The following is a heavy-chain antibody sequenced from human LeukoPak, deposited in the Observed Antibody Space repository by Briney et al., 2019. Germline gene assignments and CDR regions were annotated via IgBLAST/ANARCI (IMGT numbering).Heavy chain of an antibody. J-gene: IGHJ4*02. CDR1: GFSFSNYG. CDR3: ARILDSAWGELGY. Sequence: GGSLRLSCAGSGFSFSNYGMHWVRQAPGKGLEWMAFIRSDGSNKYYADSVKGRFTISRDNSKNTLYLQMSSLRAEDTAVYYCARILDSAWGELGYWGQGTLVTVSS. V-gene: IGHV3-30*02. D-gene: IGHD6-19*01. CDR2: IRSDGSNK.